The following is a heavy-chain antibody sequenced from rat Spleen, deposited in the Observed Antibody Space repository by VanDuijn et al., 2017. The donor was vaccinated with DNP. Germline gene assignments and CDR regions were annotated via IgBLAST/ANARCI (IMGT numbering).Heavy chain of an antibody. CDR2: ITSSGGST. CDR3: ARVDNFDYYGLDA. J-gene: IGHJ4*01. D-gene: IGHD1-10*01. Sequence: EVQLVESGGDLVQPGRSLKLSCVVSGFTFNYYWMTWIRQVPGKGLEWVASITSSGGSTYYPDSVKGRFTISRDNAKNTLYLQMNSLRSEDTATYYCARVDNFDYYGLDAWGQGTSVTVSS. V-gene: IGHV5-31*01. CDR1: GFTFNYYW.